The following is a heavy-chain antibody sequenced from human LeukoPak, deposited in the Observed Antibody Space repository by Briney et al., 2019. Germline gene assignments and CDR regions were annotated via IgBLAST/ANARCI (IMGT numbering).Heavy chain of an antibody. CDR1: GGSISTYY. J-gene: IGHJ4*02. CDR2: IYYTGST. Sequence: PSETLSLTCTVSGGSISTYYWSWIRQPPGKGLEWIGYIYYTGSTNHNPSLKSRVTISLDTSKNQFSLKLNSVTAADTAVYYCASGFDYTNSWSKFDYWGQGTLVTVSS. D-gene: IGHD6-13*01. CDR3: ASGFDYTNSWSKFDY. V-gene: IGHV4-59*01.